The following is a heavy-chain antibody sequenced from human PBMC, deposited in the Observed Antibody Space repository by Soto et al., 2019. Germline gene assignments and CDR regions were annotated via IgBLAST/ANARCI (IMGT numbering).Heavy chain of an antibody. CDR3: ARDPWAGDSSDC. CDR1: GFTFSAYQ. Sequence: GGSLRLSCAASGFTFSAYQMNWFRQAPGKGLEWVSSINGGSTSTHYADSVTGRFTISRDNAENSLYLQMNRWRADDTAVYYCARDPWAGDSSDCWGQGIWGTVAS. V-gene: IGHV3-21*01. CDR2: INGGSTST. D-gene: IGHD1-26*01. J-gene: IGHJ4*02.